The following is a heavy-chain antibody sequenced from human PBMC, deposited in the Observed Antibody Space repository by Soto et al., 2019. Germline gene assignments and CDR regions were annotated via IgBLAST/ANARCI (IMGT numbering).Heavy chain of an antibody. Sequence: QVQLQESGPGLVKPSGTLSLTCAVSGGSISSSNWWSWVRQPPGKGLEWIGEIYHSGSTNYNPSLRRRVTISRAKSKSKYSMRLSAETAADTAVYYCARGGGGSDYAFDIWGQGTMVTVSS. CDR3: ARGGGGSDYAFDI. J-gene: IGHJ3*02. CDR2: IYHSGST. V-gene: IGHV4-4*02. CDR1: GGSISSSNW. D-gene: IGHD1-26*01.